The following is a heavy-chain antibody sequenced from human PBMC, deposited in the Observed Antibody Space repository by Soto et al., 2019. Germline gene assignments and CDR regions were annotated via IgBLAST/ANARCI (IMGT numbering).Heavy chain of an antibody. J-gene: IGHJ5*02. Sequence: QVQLQESGPGLVKPSQTLSLTCTVSGGSLSSGDLYWSWIRQPPGKGLEWIGYIYYTGTTQYNPSLRRRVAMSLDTSKNQFSLKLSSVTAADTAVYYCARDIAAALGAWFDPWGQGTLVTVSS. V-gene: IGHV4-30-4*01. CDR2: IYYTGTT. CDR1: GGSLSSGDLY. D-gene: IGHD6-13*01. CDR3: ARDIAAALGAWFDP.